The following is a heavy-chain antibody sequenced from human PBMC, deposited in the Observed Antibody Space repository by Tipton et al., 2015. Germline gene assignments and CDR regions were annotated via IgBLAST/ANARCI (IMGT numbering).Heavy chain of an antibody. Sequence: SLRLSCAASGFTFSSSAMSWVRQAPGKGLEWVSTISGSSGSTYYADSVKGRFTISRDNSKNTLYLQMNSLRAEDTAVYYCATRYCSSTSCSPYYYGMDVWGQGTTVTVSS. D-gene: IGHD2-2*01. V-gene: IGHV3-23*01. CDR3: ATRYCSSTSCSPYYYGMDV. CDR1: GFTFSSSA. J-gene: IGHJ6*02. CDR2: ISGSSGST.